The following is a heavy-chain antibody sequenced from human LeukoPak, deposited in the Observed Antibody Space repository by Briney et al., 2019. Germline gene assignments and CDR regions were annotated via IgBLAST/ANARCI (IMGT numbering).Heavy chain of an antibody. CDR1: GFTFSSYS. CDR3: AKDSRFFDWLLPVFDY. J-gene: IGHJ4*02. Sequence: GGSLRLSCAASGFTFSSYSMNWVRQAPGKGLEWVSTINGRGVSTYYADSVRGRFTISKDNSKNTVYLQMSSLRADDTAVYHCAKDSRFFDWLLPVFDYWGQGTLVSVSS. D-gene: IGHD3-9*01. CDR2: INGRGVST. V-gene: IGHV3-23*01.